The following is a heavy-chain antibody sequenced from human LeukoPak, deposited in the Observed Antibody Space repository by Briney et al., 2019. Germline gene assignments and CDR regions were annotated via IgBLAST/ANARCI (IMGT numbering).Heavy chain of an antibody. CDR3: ARDGKSGSYVNFQH. Sequence: GGSLRLSCAASGFTFSSYSMNWVRQAPGKGLEWVSSISSSSSYIYYADSVKGRFTISRDSAKNSLYLQMNSLRAEDTAVYYCARDGKSGSYVNFQHWGQGTLVTVSS. J-gene: IGHJ1*01. CDR1: GFTFSSYS. D-gene: IGHD1-26*01. CDR2: ISSSSSYI. V-gene: IGHV3-21*01.